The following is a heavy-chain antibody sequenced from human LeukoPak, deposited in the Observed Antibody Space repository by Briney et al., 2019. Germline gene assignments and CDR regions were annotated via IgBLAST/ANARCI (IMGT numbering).Heavy chain of an antibody. D-gene: IGHD7-27*01. V-gene: IGHV3-7*01. J-gene: IGHJ4*02. Sequence: LSGESLRLSCAADGFTFRKHWMSWVRQAMGKGLECVAKIKEDGSEKHYVDSVKGRFTISRDNTKNSLYLQMNSLRAEDTAVYYCARDHTGGWNDYWGQGTLVIVSS. CDR2: IKEDGSEK. CDR3: ARDHTGGWNDY. CDR1: GFTFRKHW.